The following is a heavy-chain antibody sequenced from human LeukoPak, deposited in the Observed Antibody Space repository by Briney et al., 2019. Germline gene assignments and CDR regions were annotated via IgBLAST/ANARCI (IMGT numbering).Heavy chain of an antibody. CDR3: ARDLNHLY. CDR1: GFTFGSYS. Sequence: GGSLRLSCAASGFTFGSYSMNWVRQAAGEGLEWVSSISSSSSYIYYADSVKGRFTISRDNAKNSLYLQMNSLRAEDTAVYYCARDLNHLYWGQGTLVTVSS. V-gene: IGHV3-21*01. CDR2: ISSSSSYI. J-gene: IGHJ4*02.